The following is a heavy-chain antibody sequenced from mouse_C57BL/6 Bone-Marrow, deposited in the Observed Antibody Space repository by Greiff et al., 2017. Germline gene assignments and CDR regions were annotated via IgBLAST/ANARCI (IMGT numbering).Heavy chain of an antibody. V-gene: IGHV1-55*01. D-gene: IGHD1-1*01. J-gene: IGHJ3*01. CDR1: GYTFTSYW. CDR2: IYPGSGST. Sequence: QVQLQQPGAELVKPGASVKMSCKASGYTFTSYWITWVKQSPGQGLEWIGDIYPGSGSTYYHENFKGKATLTVDTSSSTAYLPLSSLTSEDSAVYYCARRVCKGSYGSSLFAYWGQGTIVTVSA. CDR3: ARRVCKGSYGSSLFAY.